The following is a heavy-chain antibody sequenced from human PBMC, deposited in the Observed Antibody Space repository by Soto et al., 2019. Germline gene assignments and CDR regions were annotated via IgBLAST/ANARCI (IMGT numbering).Heavy chain of an antibody. J-gene: IGHJ3*02. CDR3: ARYQYYYDSSGYILGALDI. CDR2: IYYSGST. Sequence: PSETLSLTCTVSGGSISSGGYYWSWIRQHPGKGLEWIGYIYYSGSTYYNPSLKSRVTISVDTSKNQFSLKLSSVTAADTAVYYCARYQYYYDSSGYILGALDIWGQGTMVTVS. D-gene: IGHD3-22*01. CDR1: GGSISSGGYY. V-gene: IGHV4-31*03.